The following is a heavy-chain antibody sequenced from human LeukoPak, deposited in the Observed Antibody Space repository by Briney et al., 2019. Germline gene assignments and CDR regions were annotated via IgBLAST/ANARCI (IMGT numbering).Heavy chain of an antibody. CDR1: GYTFTSYD. CDR2: MNPNSGNT. J-gene: IGHJ5*02. D-gene: IGHD3-22*01. CDR3: ARMSYYDRRGDNWFDP. V-gene: IGHV1-8*01. Sequence: GASVKVSCKASGYTFTSYDINWVRQATGQGLEWMGWMNPNSGNTGYAQKFQGRVTMTRDTSISTAYTELSSLRSEDTAVYYCARMSYYDRRGDNWFDPWGQGTLVIVSS.